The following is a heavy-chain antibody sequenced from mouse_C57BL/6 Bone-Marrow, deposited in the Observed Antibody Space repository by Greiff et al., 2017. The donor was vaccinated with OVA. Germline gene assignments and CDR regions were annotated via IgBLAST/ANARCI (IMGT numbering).Heavy chain of an antibody. Sequence: VQLQQSGADLAKPGASVKLSCKASGYTFTSYWMHWVKQRPGQGLEWIGYINPSSGYTKYNQKFKDQATLTADKSSSTAYMQLSSLTSEDSAVYYCEQTGRYFDVWGAGTTVTVSS. V-gene: IGHV1-7*01. CDR3: EQTGRYFDV. D-gene: IGHD4-1*01. CDR2: INPSSGYT. J-gene: IGHJ1*01. CDR1: GYTFTSYW.